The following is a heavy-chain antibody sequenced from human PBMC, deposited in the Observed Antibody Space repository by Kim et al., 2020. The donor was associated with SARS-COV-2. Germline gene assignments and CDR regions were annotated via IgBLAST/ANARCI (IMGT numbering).Heavy chain of an antibody. V-gene: IGHV3-23*01. Sequence: GGSLRLSCAASGFTFSSYAMSWVRQAPGKGLEWVLAISGSGGSTYYADSVKGRFTISRDNSKNTLYLQMNSLRAEDTAVYYCAKDFGAGSGSYYTDYYYGMDVWGQGTTVTVSS. D-gene: IGHD3-10*01. CDR2: ISGSGGST. CDR1: GFTFSSYA. CDR3: AKDFGAGSGSYYTDYYYGMDV. J-gene: IGHJ6*02.